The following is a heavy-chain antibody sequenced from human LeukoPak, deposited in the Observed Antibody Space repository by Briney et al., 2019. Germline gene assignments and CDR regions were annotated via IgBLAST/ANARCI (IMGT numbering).Heavy chain of an antibody. V-gene: IGHV3-30*03. Sequence: PGRSLRLFCAAPGFTFSTYGMHWVRQAPGKGLEWVAVISYDGNDKYFADSVKGRFTVSRDNAQNSVYLEMSSLRADDTAVYYCARGHYGMDVWGQGTTVTVSS. CDR1: GFTFSTYG. J-gene: IGHJ6*02. CDR3: ARGHYGMDV. CDR2: ISYDGNDK.